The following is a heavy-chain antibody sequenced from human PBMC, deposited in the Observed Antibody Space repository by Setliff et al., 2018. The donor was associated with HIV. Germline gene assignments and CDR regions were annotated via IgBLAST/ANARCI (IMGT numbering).Heavy chain of an antibody. CDR1: GYSFARYG. CDR3: ALWRKVAAPGVWFSAHDY. V-gene: IGHV1-18*01. Sequence: GASVKVSCKASGYSFARYGLSWVRQAPGQGLEWMGWISGFNGNTKYAQSFQDRVAMTTETATSTAYMEMRSLRSDDTAVYYCALWRKVAAPGVWFSAHDYWGQGTLVTVSS. D-gene: IGHD2-15*01. CDR2: ISGFNGNT. J-gene: IGHJ4*02.